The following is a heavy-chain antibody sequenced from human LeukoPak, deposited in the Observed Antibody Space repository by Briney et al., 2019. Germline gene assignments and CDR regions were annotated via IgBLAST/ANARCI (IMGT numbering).Heavy chain of an antibody. D-gene: IGHD6-13*01. CDR1: GFTFSDYY. CDR3: AREVAAAGALDY. J-gene: IGHJ4*02. V-gene: IGHV3-11*06. Sequence: GGSLRLSCAASGFTFSDYYMSWIRQAPGKGLEWVSYISSSSSYTNYADSVKGRFTISRDNAKNSLYLQMNSLRAEDTAVCYCAREVAAAGALDYWGQGTLVTVSS. CDR2: ISSSSSYT.